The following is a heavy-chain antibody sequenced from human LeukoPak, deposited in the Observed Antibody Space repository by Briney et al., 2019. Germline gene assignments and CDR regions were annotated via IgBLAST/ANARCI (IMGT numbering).Heavy chain of an antibody. CDR2: ISSSSSYI. J-gene: IGHJ4*02. Sequence: GGSLRLSCAASGFTFSSYSMNWVRQAPGKGLEWVSSISSSSSYIYYADSVKGRFTISRDNAKNSLYLQMNSLRAEDTAVYYCARGYYYDSSGCLATFDYWGQGTLVTVSS. CDR1: GFTFSSYS. D-gene: IGHD3-22*01. V-gene: IGHV3-21*01. CDR3: ARGYYYDSSGCLATFDY.